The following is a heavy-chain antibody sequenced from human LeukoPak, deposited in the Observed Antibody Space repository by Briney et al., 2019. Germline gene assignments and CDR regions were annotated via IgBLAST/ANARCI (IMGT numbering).Heavy chain of an antibody. V-gene: IGHV4-59*01. CDR1: GGSISSYY. Sequence: SETLSLTCTVSGGSISSYYWSWIRQPPGKGLEWIGYIYYSGSTNYNPSLKSRVTIPVDTSKNQFSLKLSSVTAADTAVYYCARAVTTAYYYYYMDVWGKGTTVTVSS. D-gene: IGHD4-17*01. CDR2: IYYSGST. CDR3: ARAVTTAYYYYYMDV. J-gene: IGHJ6*03.